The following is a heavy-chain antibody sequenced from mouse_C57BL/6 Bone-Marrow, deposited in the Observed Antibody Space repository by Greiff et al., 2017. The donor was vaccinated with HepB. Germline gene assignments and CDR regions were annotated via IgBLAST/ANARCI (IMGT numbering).Heavy chain of an antibody. Sequence: EVKLQESGTVLARPGASVKMSCKTSGYTFTSYWMHWVKQRPGQGLEWIGAIYPGNSDTSYNQKFTGKAKLTAVTSSSTAYMELSSLTNEDSAVYYGKRFRDGWYFDVWGTGTTVTVTS. CDR2: IYPGNSDT. CDR3: KRFRDGWYFDV. J-gene: IGHJ1*03. D-gene: IGHD2-3*01. V-gene: IGHV1-5*01. CDR1: GYTFTSYW.